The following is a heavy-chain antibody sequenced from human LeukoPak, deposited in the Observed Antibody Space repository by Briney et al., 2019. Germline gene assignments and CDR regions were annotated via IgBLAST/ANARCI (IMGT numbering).Heavy chain of an antibody. V-gene: IGHV4-59*01. CDR3: ARVKYNWNYPLDYYYMDV. D-gene: IGHD1-7*01. CDR1: GGSISSDY. CDR2: IHYSGST. Sequence: PSETLSLTCTVSGGSISSDYWSWIRQPQGQGLEWSGYIHYSGSTNYNPSLKSRVTISVDTSKNQFSLKLSSVTAADTAVYYCARVKYNWNYPLDYYYMDVWGKGTTVTVSS. J-gene: IGHJ6*03.